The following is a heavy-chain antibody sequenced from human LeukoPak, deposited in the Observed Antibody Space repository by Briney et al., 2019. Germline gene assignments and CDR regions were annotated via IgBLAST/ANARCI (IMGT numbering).Heavy chain of an antibody. CDR3: AMLSPDSSGYYYYY. CDR1: GYTFTGYY. CDR2: IIPIFGTA. V-gene: IGHV1-69*05. Sequence: ASVKVSCKASGYTFTGYYMHWVRQAPGQGLEWMGGIIPIFGTANYAQKFQGRVTITTDESTSTAYMELSSLRSEDTAVYYCAMLSPDSSGYYYYYWGQGTLVTVSS. D-gene: IGHD3-22*01. J-gene: IGHJ4*02.